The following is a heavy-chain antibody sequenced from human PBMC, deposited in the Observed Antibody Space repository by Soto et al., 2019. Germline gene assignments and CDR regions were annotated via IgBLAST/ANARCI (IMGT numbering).Heavy chain of an antibody. CDR2: ISVYNGNT. V-gene: IGHV1-18*01. CDR3: ARDAPAIKFGGVLAPSHWNS. CDR1: HYTFTAYG. Sequence: QVQLVQSGPEVKKPGASVKVSCKSSHYTFTAYGINWVRQAPGQGLEWMGWISVYNGNTKYGQKFQDRVSLTTDRPTTTAYMERRSLRSDDTAVYYCARDAPAIKFGGVLAPSHWNSWGQGTLVTVPS. D-gene: IGHD3-16*02. J-gene: IGHJ4*02.